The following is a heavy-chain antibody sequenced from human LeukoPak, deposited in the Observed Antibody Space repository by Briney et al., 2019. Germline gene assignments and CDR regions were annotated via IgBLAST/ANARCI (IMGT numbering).Heavy chain of an antibody. Sequence: SETLSLTCTVSGDSISSGGYCWSWIRQHPGKGLEWIGHIHYSGSTYYNPSLKSRVTISVDTSGNHFSLKLSSVTAADTAVYYCARGRYNWNNLNFDYWGQGALVTVSS. CDR3: ARGRYNWNNLNFDY. CDR1: GDSISSGGYC. V-gene: IGHV4-31*03. J-gene: IGHJ4*02. CDR2: IHYSGST. D-gene: IGHD1/OR15-1a*01.